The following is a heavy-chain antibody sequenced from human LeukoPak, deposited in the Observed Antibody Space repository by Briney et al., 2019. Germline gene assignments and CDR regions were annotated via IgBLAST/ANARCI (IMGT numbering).Heavy chain of an antibody. V-gene: IGHV3-66*01. CDR1: GFSVSSDY. D-gene: IGHD2-15*01. CDR3: ARDLVVAGTYGFGN. J-gene: IGHJ4*02. CDR2: IYSGGKT. Sequence: GGSLRLSCAASGFSVSSDYMSWVRQAPGKGLEWVSSIYSGGKTLYADSVKDRFTISRDNSENTLHLQMTSLRVEDAAMYYCARDLVVAGTYGFGNWGQGTLVTVSS.